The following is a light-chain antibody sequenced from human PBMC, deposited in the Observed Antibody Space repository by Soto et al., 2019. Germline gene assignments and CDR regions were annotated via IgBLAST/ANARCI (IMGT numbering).Light chain of an antibody. V-gene: IGKV3-20*01. Sequence: EIVLTQSPGTLSLSPGERATLSCRASQSFSSSYLAWYQQKPGQAPRLLIYGAYSRATGIPDRFSGSGSGKDFTLTISTLEPEDFAVYYCQQYCSSTPKLTFGVGTQVEIK. CDR1: QSFSSSY. CDR3: QQYCSSTPKLT. J-gene: IGKJ4*01. CDR2: GAY.